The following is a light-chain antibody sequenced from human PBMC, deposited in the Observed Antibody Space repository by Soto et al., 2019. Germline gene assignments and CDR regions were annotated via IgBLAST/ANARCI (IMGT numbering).Light chain of an antibody. V-gene: IGKV2-28*01. CDR1: QSLLHSDGYNY. Sequence: DIVMTQSPLSLPVTPGEPASISCRSSQSLLHSDGYNYLDWYLQKPGQSPQLLIYLGSNRASGVPDRFSGSGSGTDFTLRISRVEAEDLGVYYCMQALQTPWTFGQGTKVDI. CDR3: MQALQTPWT. J-gene: IGKJ1*01. CDR2: LGS.